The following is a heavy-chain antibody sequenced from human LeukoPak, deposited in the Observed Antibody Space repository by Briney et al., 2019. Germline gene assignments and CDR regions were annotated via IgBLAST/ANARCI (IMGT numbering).Heavy chain of an antibody. CDR2: IYYSGST. D-gene: IGHD2-15*01. CDR1: GGSISSSNW. Sequence: SETLSLTCAVSGGSISSSNWWNWVRQPPGKGLEWIGEIYYSGSTNYNPSLKSRVTISIDKSKNQFSLKLTSVTAADTAVYYCASPSGASTWWGQGSLVTVSS. V-gene: IGHV4-4*02. CDR3: ASPSGASTW. J-gene: IGHJ4*02.